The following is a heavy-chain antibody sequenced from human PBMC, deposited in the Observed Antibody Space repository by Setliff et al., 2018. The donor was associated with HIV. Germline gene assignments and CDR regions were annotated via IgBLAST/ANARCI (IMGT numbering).Heavy chain of an antibody. CDR3: AKVYGTGYFYYYYGMHV. D-gene: IGHD2-8*02. V-gene: IGHV3-33*06. Sequence: LSCAASGFTFTDYWMHWVRQAPGKGLEWVAFIWYDGSDKYYADSVKGRFTISRDNSKNTLFLEMNYLRAEDTAVYYCAKVYGTGYFYYYYGMHVWGQGTTVTVSS. CDR2: IWYDGSDK. CDR1: GFTFTDYW. J-gene: IGHJ6*02.